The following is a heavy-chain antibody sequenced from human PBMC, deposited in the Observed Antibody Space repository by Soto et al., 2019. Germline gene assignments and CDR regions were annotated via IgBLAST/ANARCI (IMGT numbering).Heavy chain of an antibody. D-gene: IGHD3-3*01. Sequence: SETLSLTCTVSGGSISSGGYYWSWIRQHPGKGLEWIGYIYYSGSTYYNPSLKSRVTISVDTSKNQFSLKLSSVTAADTAVYYCARVGGITIFGVVIGDAFDIWGQGTMVTVSS. J-gene: IGHJ3*02. CDR1: GGSISSGGYY. CDR2: IYYSGST. CDR3: ARVGGITIFGVVIGDAFDI. V-gene: IGHV4-31*03.